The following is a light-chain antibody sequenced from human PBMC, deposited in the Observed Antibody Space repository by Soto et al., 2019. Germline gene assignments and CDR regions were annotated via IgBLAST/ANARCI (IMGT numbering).Light chain of an antibody. CDR3: SSYTSDTPGDVM. J-gene: IGLJ2*01. CDR2: DVS. V-gene: IGLV2-14*03. Sequence: QSALTQPASVSGSPGQSITISCTGTSSDVGGYNYVSWYQQHPGKAPKLMIYDVSNRPSGVSNRFSGSKSGNTASLTISGLLAEDEADYYCSSYTSDTPGDVMIGGGTKLTVL. CDR1: SSDVGGYNY.